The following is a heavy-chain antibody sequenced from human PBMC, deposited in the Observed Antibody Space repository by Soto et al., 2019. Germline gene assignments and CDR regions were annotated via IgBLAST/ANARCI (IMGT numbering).Heavy chain of an antibody. Sequence: EVQLVESGGGWIQPGGSLSLSCAASGFAVSSKYMTWVRQAPGKGLEWVSVIYGGGTTYYADSVKGRFTISRDTSKNTLYLQMNSLGAGDTAVYYCVQATGWPGFDFWGQGTLVTVSS. CDR3: VQATGWPGFDF. CDR2: IYGGGTT. D-gene: IGHD6-19*01. J-gene: IGHJ4*02. V-gene: IGHV3-53*01. CDR1: GFAVSSKY.